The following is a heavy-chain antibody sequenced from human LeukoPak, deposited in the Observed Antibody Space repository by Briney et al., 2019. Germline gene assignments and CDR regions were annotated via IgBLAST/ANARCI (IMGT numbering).Heavy chain of an antibody. D-gene: IGHD1-26*01. CDR2: NSNSGGT. CDR3: ARDLTRIVGATLGY. J-gene: IGHJ4*02. Sequence: NSNSGGTNYAQKFQGRVTMTRDTSISTAYMELSRLRSDDTAVYYCARDLTRIVGATLGYWGQGTLVTVSS. V-gene: IGHV1-2*02.